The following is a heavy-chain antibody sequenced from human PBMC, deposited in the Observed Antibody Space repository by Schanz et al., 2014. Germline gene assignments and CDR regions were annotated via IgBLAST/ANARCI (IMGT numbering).Heavy chain of an antibody. D-gene: IGHD1-26*01. J-gene: IGHJ4*02. CDR2: ISHDGYST. V-gene: IGHV3-64D*06. Sequence: VQLVESGGGVVQPGRSLRLSCAASGFTFSSYGMHWVRQAPGKGLEYVSAISHDGYSTYYADSVKGRFTISRDNSKNTLYLQMSSLTTEDTAVYYCARDHTTESYYSAGPPIDYWGQGTLLTVSS. CDR1: GFTFSSYG. CDR3: ARDHTTESYYSAGPPIDY.